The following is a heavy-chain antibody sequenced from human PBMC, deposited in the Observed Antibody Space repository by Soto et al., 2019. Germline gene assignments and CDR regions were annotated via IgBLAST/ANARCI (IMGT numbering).Heavy chain of an antibody. V-gene: IGHV4-59*01. D-gene: IGHD3-3*01. CDR2: IYYSGST. J-gene: IGHJ4*02. CDR1: GGSISSYY. CDR3: ARAHTEDYDFWSGYYVSSFFDY. Sequence: SETLSLTCTVSGGSISSYYWSWIRQPPGKGLEWIGYIYYSGSTNYNPSLKSRVTISVDTSKNQFSLKLSSVTAADMAVFYCARAHTEDYDFWSGYYVSSFFDYWGQGTLVTVSS.